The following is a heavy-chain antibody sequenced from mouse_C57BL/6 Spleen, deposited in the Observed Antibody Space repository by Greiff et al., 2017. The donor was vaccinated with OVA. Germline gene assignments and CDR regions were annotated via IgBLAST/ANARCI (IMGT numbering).Heavy chain of an antibody. J-gene: IGHJ2*01. CDR1: GYAFSSSW. CDR2: IYPGDGDT. CDR3: ARWSSPYYFDY. V-gene: IGHV1-82*01. Sequence: VKLVESGPELVKPGASVKISCKASGYAFSSSWMNWVKQRPGKGLEWIGRIYPGDGDTNYNGKFKGKATLTADKSSSTAYMQLSSLTSEDSAVYFCARWSSPYYFDYWGQGTTLTVSS.